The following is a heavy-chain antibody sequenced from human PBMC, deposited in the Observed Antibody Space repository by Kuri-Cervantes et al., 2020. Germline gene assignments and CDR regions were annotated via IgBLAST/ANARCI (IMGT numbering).Heavy chain of an antibody. CDR1: GFTFSSYW. Sequence: GESLKISCAASGFTFSSYWMSWVRQAPGKGLEWVAHIKEDGSQKFYVDSVKGRFTISRDNAKNSLDLQMNSLRAEDTAVYYCARVYSRSRDYWGQGTLVTVSS. CDR3: ARVYSRSRDY. D-gene: IGHD2-15*01. CDR2: IKEDGSQK. V-gene: IGHV3-7*01. J-gene: IGHJ4*02.